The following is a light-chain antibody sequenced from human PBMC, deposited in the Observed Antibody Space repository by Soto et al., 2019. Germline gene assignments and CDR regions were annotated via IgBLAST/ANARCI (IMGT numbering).Light chain of an antibody. Sequence: QSALTQPRSVSGSPGQSVTISCTGTSSDVGAYNYVSWYQQHPGKAPKLMIYDVSKRPSGVPDRFSGSKSGNTASLTISGLQAEDEADYYCSSYTGSNIVFGGGTKLTVL. CDR1: SSDVGAYNY. J-gene: IGLJ3*02. V-gene: IGLV2-11*01. CDR3: SSYTGSNIV. CDR2: DVS.